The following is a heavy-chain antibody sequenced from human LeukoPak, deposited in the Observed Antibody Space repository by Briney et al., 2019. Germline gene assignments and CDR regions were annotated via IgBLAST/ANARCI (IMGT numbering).Heavy chain of an antibody. J-gene: IGHJ4*02. D-gene: IGHD1-1*01. CDR3: AKDRETTASGTFDY. CDR1: GFTFDKYG. V-gene: IGHV3-30*18. Sequence: GSLRLSCGASGFTFDKYGMHYVRQAPGKGLEWVAVILEDGRIKKYADSVKDRFTISRDNTNNTLYLQTHSLRVEDTGIYFCAKDRETTASGTFDYWGLGTLVTVSS. CDR2: ILEDGRIK.